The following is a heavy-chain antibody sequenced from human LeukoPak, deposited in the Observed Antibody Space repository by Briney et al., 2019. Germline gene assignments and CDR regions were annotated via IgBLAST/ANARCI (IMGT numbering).Heavy chain of an antibody. V-gene: IGHV4-61*02. J-gene: IGHJ4*02. D-gene: IGHD2-2*01. CDR3: ARDREDIVLLPGAKRKTWYFDY. CDR2: MYTSGST. CDR1: GGLISSGSYY. Sequence: TLSLTCTVSGGLISSGSYYWSWIRQPAGKGLEWVGRMYTSGSTNYNPSLKSRVTISVDTSKNQFSLKLNSVTAADTAVYYCARDREDIVLLPGAKRKTWYFDYWGQGILVTVSS.